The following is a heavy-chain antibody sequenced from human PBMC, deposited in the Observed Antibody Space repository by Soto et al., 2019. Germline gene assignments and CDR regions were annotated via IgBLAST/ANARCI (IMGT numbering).Heavy chain of an antibody. D-gene: IGHD3-10*01. CDR3: ARTMVRALY. J-gene: IGHJ4*02. Sequence: TGGSMRLSCAASGFTFSSYAMSWVRQAPGKGLEWVSAISGSGGSTYYADSVKGRFTISRDNSKSTLYLQMNSLRAEDTAVYYCARTMVRALYWGQGTLVTVSS. CDR1: GFTFSSYA. CDR2: ISGSGGST. V-gene: IGHV3-23*01.